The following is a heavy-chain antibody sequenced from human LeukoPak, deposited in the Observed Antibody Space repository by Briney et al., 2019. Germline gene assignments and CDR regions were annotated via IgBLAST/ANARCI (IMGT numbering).Heavy chain of an antibody. CDR1: GFSFDDYA. D-gene: IGHD3-3*01. Sequence: GGSLRLSCAASGFSFDDYAMHWVRQAPGKGLEWVGFIRSKAYGGTTEYAASVKGRFTISRDDSKSIAYLQMNSLKTEDTAVYYCTRDRYYDCWGQGTLVTVSS. J-gene: IGHJ4*02. CDR2: IRSKAYGGTT. V-gene: IGHV3-49*04. CDR3: TRDRYYDC.